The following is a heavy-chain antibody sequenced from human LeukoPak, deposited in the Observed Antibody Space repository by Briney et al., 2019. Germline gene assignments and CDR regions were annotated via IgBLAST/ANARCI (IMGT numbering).Heavy chain of an antibody. CDR2: IQYDGSNK. CDR1: GFTFGSYG. CDR3: ARVHRGYSYGRLDY. Sequence: GGSLRLSCAASGFTFGSYGMHWVRQAPGKGLEWVAVIQYDGSNKYYGDSVKGRFTISGDNAKNSLYLEMNSLRDEDTAVYYCARVHRGYSYGRLDYWGQGTLVTVSS. V-gene: IGHV3-33*05. J-gene: IGHJ4*02. D-gene: IGHD5-18*01.